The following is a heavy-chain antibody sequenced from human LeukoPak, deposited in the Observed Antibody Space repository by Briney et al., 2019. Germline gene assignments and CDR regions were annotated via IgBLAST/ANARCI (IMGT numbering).Heavy chain of an antibody. Sequence: SETLSLTCAVYGGSFSGYYWSWIRQPPGKGLEWIGEINHSGSTNYNPSLKSRVTISVDTSKNQFSLKPSSVTAADTAVYYCAGYCSGGSCYSGAFDIWGQGTMVTVSS. CDR3: AGYCSGGSCYSGAFDI. CDR1: GGSFSGYY. D-gene: IGHD2-15*01. CDR2: INHSGST. V-gene: IGHV4-34*01. J-gene: IGHJ3*02.